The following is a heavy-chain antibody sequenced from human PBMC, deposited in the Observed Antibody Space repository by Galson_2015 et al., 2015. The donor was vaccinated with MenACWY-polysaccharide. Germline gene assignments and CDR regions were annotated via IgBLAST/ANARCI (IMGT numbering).Heavy chain of an antibody. CDR3: ASPQNYRGSGRHDSGLDK. Sequence: SLRLSCAASGFTFISNWMHWVRQTPGKGLVWVSRINSDGSNTRYADFVKGRFTISRDNAKNTLYLEMNSLRAEDTAVYYCASPQNYRGSGRHDSGLDKWGQGTLVTVSS. J-gene: IGHJ4*02. CDR2: INSDGSNT. V-gene: IGHV3-74*01. D-gene: IGHD3-10*01. CDR1: GFTFISNW.